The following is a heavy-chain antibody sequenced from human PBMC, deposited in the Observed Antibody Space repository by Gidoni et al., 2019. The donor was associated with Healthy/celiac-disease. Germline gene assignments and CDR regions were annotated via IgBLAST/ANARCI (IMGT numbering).Heavy chain of an antibody. CDR3: ARDPGYYYDSSGPDAFDI. Sequence: EVQLVESGGGLVQTGGYLSLSCAASGFTFSSYEMNWVRQAPGKGLEWVSYISSSGSTIYYADSVKGRFTISRDKAKNSLYLQMNSLRAEDTAVYYCARDPGYYYDSSGPDAFDIWGQGTMVTVSS. J-gene: IGHJ3*02. CDR2: ISSSGSTI. CDR1: GFTFSSYE. V-gene: IGHV3-48*03. D-gene: IGHD3-22*01.